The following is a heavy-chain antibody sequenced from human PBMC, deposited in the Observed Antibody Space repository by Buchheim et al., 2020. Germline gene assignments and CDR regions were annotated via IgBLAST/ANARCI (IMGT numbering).Heavy chain of an antibody. V-gene: IGHV4-31*03. J-gene: IGHJ6*02. CDR1: GGSISSGGYY. Sequence: QVQLQESGPGLVKPSQTLSLTCTVSGGSISSGGYYWSWIRQHPGKGLEWIGYIYYSGSTYYNPSLKSRVTISVDTSKHQFSLKLSSVTAADTAVYYCARDPIVVVPAANYYYYYGMDVWGQGTT. CDR2: IYYSGST. D-gene: IGHD2-2*01. CDR3: ARDPIVVVPAANYYYYYGMDV.